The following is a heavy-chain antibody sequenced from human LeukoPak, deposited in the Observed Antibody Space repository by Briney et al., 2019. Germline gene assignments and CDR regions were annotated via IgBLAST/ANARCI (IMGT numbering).Heavy chain of an antibody. D-gene: IGHD6-6*01. CDR1: GFTFSDYY. V-gene: IGHV3-30*02. CDR3: AKDIAARVGYYYYYMDV. J-gene: IGHJ6*03. CDR2: IRYDGSNK. Sequence: GGSLRLSCAASGFTFSDYYMSWIRQAPGKGLEWVAFIRYDGSNKYYADSVKGRFTISRDNSKNTLYLQMNSLRAEDTAVYYCAKDIAARVGYYYYYMDVWGKGTTVTVSS.